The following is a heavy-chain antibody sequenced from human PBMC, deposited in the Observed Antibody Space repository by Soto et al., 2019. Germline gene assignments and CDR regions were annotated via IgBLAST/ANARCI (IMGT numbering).Heavy chain of an antibody. CDR2: IKSKTDGGTT. J-gene: IGHJ4*02. V-gene: IGHV3-15*07. Sequence: EVQLVEPGGGLVKPGGSLRLSCAVSGFTFDKVWMNWVRQVPGKGLEWVGRIKSKTDGGTTDYAAPVKGRFTISRDDSKNLLYLQMNSLKTGDTGAYFCTTGRDDLLYWGQGTLVTVSS. CDR1: GFTFDKVW. D-gene: IGHD1-26*01. CDR3: TTGRDDLLY.